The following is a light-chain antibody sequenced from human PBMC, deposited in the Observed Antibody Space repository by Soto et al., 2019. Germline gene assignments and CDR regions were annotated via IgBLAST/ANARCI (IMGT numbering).Light chain of an antibody. CDR3: SSYSTTSTPHVL. Sequence: QSVATQPPSASGSPGQSVAISCTGTSSNIGSYDSVSWYQQRPGKAPKLIIYEVNKRPSGVPDRFSGSKSGNTASLTVSGLQAEDEADYYCSSYSTTSTPHVLFGGGTKLTVL. CDR2: EVN. CDR1: SSNIGSYDS. J-gene: IGLJ2*01. V-gene: IGLV2-8*01.